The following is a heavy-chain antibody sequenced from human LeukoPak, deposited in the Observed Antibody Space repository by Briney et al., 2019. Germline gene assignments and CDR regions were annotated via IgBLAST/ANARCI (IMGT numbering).Heavy chain of an antibody. J-gene: IGHJ4*02. Sequence: SETLSLTCTVSGGSISSYYWSWIRQPPGKGLEWIGSIYYSGSTYYNPSLKSRVTISVDTSKNQFSLKLSSVTAADTAVYYCARDSKLGHSGYEVFDYWGQGTLVTVSS. CDR1: GGSISSYY. V-gene: IGHV4-39*07. D-gene: IGHD5-12*01. CDR2: IYYSGST. CDR3: ARDSKLGHSGYEVFDY.